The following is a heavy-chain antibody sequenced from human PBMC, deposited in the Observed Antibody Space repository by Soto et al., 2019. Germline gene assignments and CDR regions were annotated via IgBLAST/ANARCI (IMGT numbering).Heavy chain of an antibody. CDR1: GYTFPSNG. CDR3: ARGGDVNYSHGMDV. D-gene: IGHD5-12*01. J-gene: IGHJ6*02. Sequence: QVQLVQSGGEVKKPGASVKLSCTASGYTFPSNGFTWVRQAPGQGLEWMGWISAYNGKTNYAQNVQGRVTMTTDTSTRTAYMDLRSLRSDDTAVYYCARGGDVNYSHGMDVWGQGTTVTVSS. V-gene: IGHV1-18*01. CDR2: ISAYNGKT.